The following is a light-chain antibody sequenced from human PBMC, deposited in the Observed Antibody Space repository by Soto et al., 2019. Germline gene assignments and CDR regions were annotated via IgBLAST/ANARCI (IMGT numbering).Light chain of an antibody. V-gene: IGLV2-23*01. Sequence: QSALTQPASVSGSPGQSSTISCTGTSSDVGTYNLVSWYQQCPGKAPKLMIYEGTKRPSGVSNRFSGSKSGNTASLTISGLQAEDEADYYCCSYAGSSTHVVFGGGTKVTVL. J-gene: IGLJ2*01. CDR1: SSDVGTYNL. CDR3: CSYAGSSTHVV. CDR2: EGT.